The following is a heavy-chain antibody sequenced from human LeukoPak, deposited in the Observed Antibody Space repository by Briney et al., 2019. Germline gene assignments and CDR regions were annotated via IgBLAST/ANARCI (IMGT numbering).Heavy chain of an antibody. Sequence: GGSLRLSCAASGFTFSSYWMSWVRQAPGKGLGWVANIKQDGSEKYYVDSVKGRFTISRDNAKNSLYLQMNSLRAEDTAVYYCAREHLTTVTTATLDYWGQGTLVTVSS. CDR2: IKQDGSEK. CDR1: GFTFSSYW. CDR3: AREHLTTVTTATLDY. D-gene: IGHD4-17*01. J-gene: IGHJ4*02. V-gene: IGHV3-7*01.